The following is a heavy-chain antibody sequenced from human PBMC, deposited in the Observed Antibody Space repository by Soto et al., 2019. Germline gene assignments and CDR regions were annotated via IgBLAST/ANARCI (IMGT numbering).Heavy chain of an antibody. CDR1: GGSFSGYY. CDR2: INHSGST. V-gene: IGHV4-34*01. CDR3: ARSRGGVIVKF. Sequence: PSETLSLTFAVYGGSFSGYYWSWIRQPPGKGLEWIGEINHSGSTNYNPSLKSRVTISVDTSKNQFSLKLSSVTAADTAVYYCARSRGGVIVKFWGQGTLVTVSS. J-gene: IGHJ4*02. D-gene: IGHD3-16*02.